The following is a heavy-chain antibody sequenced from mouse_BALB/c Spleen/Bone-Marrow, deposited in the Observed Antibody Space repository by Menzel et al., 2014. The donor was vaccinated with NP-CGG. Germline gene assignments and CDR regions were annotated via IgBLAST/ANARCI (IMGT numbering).Heavy chain of an antibody. V-gene: IGHV14-3*02. J-gene: IGHJ4*01. Sequence: VQLQQSGAELVKPGASVKLSCTASGFNIKDTYMYWVKQRPEQGLEWIGRIDPANGNTNYDQKFQGKATLTADTSSNTAYLQLSSLTSDDTSVDYCARCRDYGSSYGMDYWGQGTSVTVSS. CDR1: GFNIKDTY. CDR3: ARCRDYGSSYGMDY. D-gene: IGHD1-1*01. CDR2: IDPANGNT.